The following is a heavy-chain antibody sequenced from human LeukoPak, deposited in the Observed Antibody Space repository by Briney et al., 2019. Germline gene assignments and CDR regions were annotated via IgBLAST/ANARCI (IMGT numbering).Heavy chain of an antibody. J-gene: IGHJ3*02. CDR3: ASDTDYGYAFDI. Sequence: PGGSLRLSCAASGFTFSSYSMNWVRQAPGKGLEWVSSISSSSSYIYYADSVKGRFTISRDNAKNSLYLQMNSLRAEDTAVYYCASDTDYGYAFDIWGQGTMVTVSS. CDR1: GFTFSSYS. D-gene: IGHD4-17*01. V-gene: IGHV3-21*01. CDR2: ISSSSSYI.